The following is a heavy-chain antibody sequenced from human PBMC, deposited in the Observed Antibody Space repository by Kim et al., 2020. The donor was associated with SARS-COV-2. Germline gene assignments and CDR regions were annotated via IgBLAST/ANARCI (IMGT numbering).Heavy chain of an antibody. Sequence: GGSLRLSCAASGFTFSSYWMHWVRQAPGKGLVWVSRINSDGSSTSYADSVKGRFTISRDNAKNTLYLQMNSLRAEDTAVYYGARDGYIVGAHYYFDYWGQGTLVTVSS. CDR1: GFTFSSYW. V-gene: IGHV3-74*01. CDR2: INSDGSST. D-gene: IGHD1-26*01. CDR3: ARDGYIVGAHYYFDY. J-gene: IGHJ4*02.